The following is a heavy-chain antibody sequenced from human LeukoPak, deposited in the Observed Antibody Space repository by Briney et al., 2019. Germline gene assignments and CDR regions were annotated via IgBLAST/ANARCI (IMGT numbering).Heavy chain of an antibody. D-gene: IGHD4-17*01. CDR1: GGTFSSYA. CDR2: IIPIFGTA. CDR3: ARSLAHGDYYFDY. Sequence: ASVKVSCKASGGTFSSYAISWVRQAPGQELEWMGGIIPIFGTANYAQKFQGRVTITADESTSTAYMELSSLRSEDTAVYYCARSLAHGDYYFDYWGQGTLVTASS. J-gene: IGHJ4*02. V-gene: IGHV1-69*13.